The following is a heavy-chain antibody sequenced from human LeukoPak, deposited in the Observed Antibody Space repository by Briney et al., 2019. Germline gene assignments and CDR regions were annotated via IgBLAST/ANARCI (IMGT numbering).Heavy chain of an antibody. CDR3: ARAYCSSTSCYTPDAFDI. Sequence: GGSLRFSCAASEFTFSSYSMNWVRQAPGKGLEWVSSISSSSSYIYYADSVKGRFTISRDNAKDSLYLQMNSLRAEDTAVYYCARAYCSSTSCYTPDAFDIRGQGTMVTVSS. V-gene: IGHV3-21*01. J-gene: IGHJ3*02. CDR1: EFTFSSYS. CDR2: ISSSSSYI. D-gene: IGHD2-2*02.